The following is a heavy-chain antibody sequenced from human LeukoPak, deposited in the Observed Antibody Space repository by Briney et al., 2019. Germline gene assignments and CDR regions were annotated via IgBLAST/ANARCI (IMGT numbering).Heavy chain of an antibody. V-gene: IGHV1-69*04. CDR1: GGTFRSYG. J-gene: IGHJ4*02. CDR2: IIPMFGIA. D-gene: IGHD1-26*01. Sequence: SVKVSCKASGGTFRSYGISWVRQAPGQGLEWMGRIIPMFGIANYAQKFQGRVTITADKSTTTAYMELSSLRSEDTAVYYCAREGGIVGASGDWGQGTLVTVSS. CDR3: AREGGIVGASGD.